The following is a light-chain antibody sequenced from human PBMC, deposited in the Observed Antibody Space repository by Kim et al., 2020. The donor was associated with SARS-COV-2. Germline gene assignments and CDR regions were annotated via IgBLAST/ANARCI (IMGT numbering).Light chain of an antibody. Sequence: GQTVRITCQGDSLSSYYASWYQQKPGQAPVLVIYGKNNRPSGSPDRFSGSSSGNTASLTITGAQAEDEADYYCNSRDSSGNHPPWVFGGGTQLTVL. CDR3: NSRDSSGNHPPWV. J-gene: IGLJ3*02. CDR2: GKN. V-gene: IGLV3-19*01. CDR1: SLSSYY.